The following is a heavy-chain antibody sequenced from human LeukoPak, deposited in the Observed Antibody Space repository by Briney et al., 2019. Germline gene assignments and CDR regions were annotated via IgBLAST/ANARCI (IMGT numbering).Heavy chain of an antibody. Sequence: GGSLRLCCAASGFTFSSYAMHWVRQAAGKGLEWVAVISYDGSNKYYADSVKGRFTISRDNSKNTLYLQMNSLRAEDTAVYYCAQMVRGVNADYWGQGTLVTVSS. D-gene: IGHD3-10*01. J-gene: IGHJ4*02. CDR1: GFTFSSYA. CDR3: AQMVRGVNADY. V-gene: IGHV3-30*04. CDR2: ISYDGSNK.